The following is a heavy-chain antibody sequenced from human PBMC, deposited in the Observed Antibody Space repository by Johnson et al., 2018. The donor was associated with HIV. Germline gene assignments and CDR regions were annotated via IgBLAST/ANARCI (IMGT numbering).Heavy chain of an antibody. J-gene: IGHJ3*02. D-gene: IGHD5-18*01. CDR1: GFTFDDYG. V-gene: IGHV3-30*03. CDR3: ARLPSGYSRDGFNI. CDR2: MSYDGSNK. Sequence: MLLVESGGGVVRPGGSLRLSCAASGFTFDDYGMSWVRQAPGKGLEWVAVMSYDGSNKYYRDSVKGRFTISRDNSKNTLYLQMNSLRADDTAVYYCARLPSGYSRDGFNIWGQGTMVTVSS.